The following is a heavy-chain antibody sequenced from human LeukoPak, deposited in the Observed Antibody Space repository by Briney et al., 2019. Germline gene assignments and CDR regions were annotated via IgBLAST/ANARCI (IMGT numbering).Heavy chain of an antibody. CDR1: GFTFSTYA. V-gene: IGHV3-23*01. CDR3: ARYITVAAD. D-gene: IGHD6-19*01. Sequence: GGSLRLSCAASGFTFSTYAMTWVRQAPGKGLEWVSSISASSKNADYADSVRGRFTISRDNSKSTLFLQMNDLRVEDTAVYHCARYITVAADRGQGVLVTVSS. J-gene: IGHJ4*02. CDR2: ISASSKNA.